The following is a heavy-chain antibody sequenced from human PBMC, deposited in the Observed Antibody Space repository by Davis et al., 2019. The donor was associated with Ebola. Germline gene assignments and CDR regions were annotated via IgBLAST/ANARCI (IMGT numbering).Heavy chain of an antibody. Sequence: WVRQDPGKGLEWIGIVFYKGITYYNPSLRGRVTISVDTSRNHLSLNLSSVTAADTAVYYCASHYIDSRVATSSFDYWCRGTLVPVSS. D-gene: IGHD5-12*01. CDR2: VFYKGIT. V-gene: IGHV4-39*02. J-gene: IGHJ4*02. CDR3: ASHYIDSRVATSSFDY.